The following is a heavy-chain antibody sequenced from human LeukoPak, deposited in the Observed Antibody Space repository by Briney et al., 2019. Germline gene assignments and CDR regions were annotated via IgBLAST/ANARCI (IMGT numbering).Heavy chain of an antibody. D-gene: IGHD3-22*01. CDR1: GYTFTSYG. CDR3: ARDSRGYYYDSSGHFDY. J-gene: IGHJ4*02. V-gene: IGHV1-18*01. CDR2: ISAYNGNT. Sequence: ASVKVSCKASGYTFTSYGISWVRQAPGQGLEWMGWISAYNGNTNYAQKFQGRVTITTDESTSTAYMELSSLRSEDTAVYYCARDSRGYYYDSSGHFDYWGQGTLVTVSS.